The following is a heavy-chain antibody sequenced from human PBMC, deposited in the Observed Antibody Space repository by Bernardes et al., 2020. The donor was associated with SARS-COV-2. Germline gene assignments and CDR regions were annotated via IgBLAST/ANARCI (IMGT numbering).Heavy chain of an antibody. V-gene: IGHV4-34*01. CDR2: IYYSGST. Sequence: SETLSLTCAVYGGSLSGYYWSWIRQHPGKGLEWIGYIYYSGSTHYNPSLKSRLTIAVDTSKNQFSLKLSSVTAADTAMYYCARGSWIELWLGGNWFDPWGQGTQVTVSS. CDR1: GGSLSGYY. J-gene: IGHJ5*02. CDR3: ARGSWIELWLGGNWFDP. D-gene: IGHD3-10*01.